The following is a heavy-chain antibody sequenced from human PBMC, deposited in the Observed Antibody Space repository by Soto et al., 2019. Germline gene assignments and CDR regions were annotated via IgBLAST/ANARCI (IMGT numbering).Heavy chain of an antibody. CDR3: ARDRIIGTSYSDY. CDR1: SGSINSFY. CDR2: IHSSGTT. D-gene: IGHD1-7*01. V-gene: IGHV4-4*07. J-gene: IGHJ4*02. Sequence: ETLSLTCTVSSGSINSFYWSWIRQPAGKGLEWIGRIHSSGTTNYNPSLKSRVTMSVDTSRNQFSLKLTSVTAADTAVYYCARDRIIGTSYSDYWGQGVLVTVS.